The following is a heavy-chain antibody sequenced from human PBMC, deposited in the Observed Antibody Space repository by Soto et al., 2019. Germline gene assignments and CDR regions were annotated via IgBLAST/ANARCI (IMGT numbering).Heavy chain of an antibody. CDR1: GGSISSGDYY. CDR2: IYYSGST. V-gene: IGHV4-30-4*01. CDR3: ARRKWVRIFDS. J-gene: IGHJ4*02. Sequence: TSETLSLTCTVSGGSISSGDYYWSWIRQPPGKGLEWIGYIYYSGSTYYNPSLKSRVTISVDTSKNQFSLKLSSLTAADTAVYYGARRKWVRIFDSWGQGTLVTVSS. D-gene: IGHD5-12*01.